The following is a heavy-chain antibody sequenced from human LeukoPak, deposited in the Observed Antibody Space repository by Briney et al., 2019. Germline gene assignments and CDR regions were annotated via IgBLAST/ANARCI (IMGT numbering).Heavy chain of an antibody. CDR3: AREGRSSTPGY. CDR1: GGSISGYH. V-gene: IGHV4-4*07. D-gene: IGHD2-15*01. CDR2: ISGSGST. Sequence: PSETLSLTCAVSGGSISGYHWSWIRQPAGKGLEWMGRISGSGSTDYNPSLKSRVTMSVDTSKNQFSLKLNSVTAADTAVYYCAREGRSSTPGYWGQETLVTVSS. J-gene: IGHJ4*02.